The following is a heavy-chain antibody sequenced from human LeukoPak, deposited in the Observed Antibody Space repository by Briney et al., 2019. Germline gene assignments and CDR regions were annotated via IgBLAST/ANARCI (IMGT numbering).Heavy chain of an antibody. D-gene: IGHD3-10*01. V-gene: IGHV4-31*03. Sequence: SETLSLTCTVSGGSISSGGYYWSWIRQHPGKGLEWIGYIYYSGSTYYNPSLKSRVTISVDTSKNQFSLKLSSVTAADTAVYYCARLWFGELSSDYWGQGTLVTVSS. CDR1: GGSISSGGYY. CDR2: IYYSGST. CDR3: ARLWFGELSSDY. J-gene: IGHJ4*02.